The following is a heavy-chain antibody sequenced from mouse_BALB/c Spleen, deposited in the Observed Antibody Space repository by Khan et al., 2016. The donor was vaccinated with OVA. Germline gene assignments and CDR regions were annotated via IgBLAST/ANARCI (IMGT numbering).Heavy chain of an antibody. V-gene: IGHV1S56*01. Sequence: QVQLQQSGPELVKPGASVKMSCKASGYTFISYYIHWVKQRPGQGLEWIGWIYPGDGRTKHNEKFKDKITLTADKSSSPAYMMLSSLTSEDSAIEFCAIRYYGSYWYFDVWGAGTTVTGSS. CDR1: GYTFISYY. CDR3: AIRYYGSYWYFDV. D-gene: IGHD1-1*01. CDR2: IYPGDGRT. J-gene: IGHJ1*01.